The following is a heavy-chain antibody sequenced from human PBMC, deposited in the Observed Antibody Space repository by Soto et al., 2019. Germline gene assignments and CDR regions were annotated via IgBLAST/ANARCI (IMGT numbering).Heavy chain of an antibody. Sequence: SGPTPAYPTRPLTLTGSFSGVSYSTSGMCVSWIRQPPGKALEWLARIDWDDDKYYSTSLKTRLTISKDTSKNQVVLTMTNMDPVDTATYYCARERISGSYYFDYWGQGTLVTVSS. CDR1: GVSYSTSGMC. J-gene: IGHJ4*02. CDR3: ARERISGSYYFDY. D-gene: IGHD1-26*01. V-gene: IGHV2-70*11. CDR2: IDWDDDK.